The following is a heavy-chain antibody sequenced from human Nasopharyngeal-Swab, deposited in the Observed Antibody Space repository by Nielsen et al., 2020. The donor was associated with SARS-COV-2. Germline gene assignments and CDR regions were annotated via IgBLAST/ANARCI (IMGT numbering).Heavy chain of an antibody. CDR3: ARDGGYYGSGSYYH. D-gene: IGHD3-10*01. CDR1: GFTFSSYW. CDR2: IKQDGSEK. Sequence: GVLKISCAASGFTFSSYWMSWVRQAPGKGLEWVANIKQDGSEKYYVDSVKGRFTISRDNAKNSLYLQMNSLRAEDTAVYYCARDGGYYGSGSYYHWGQGTLVTVSS. J-gene: IGHJ5*02. V-gene: IGHV3-7*01.